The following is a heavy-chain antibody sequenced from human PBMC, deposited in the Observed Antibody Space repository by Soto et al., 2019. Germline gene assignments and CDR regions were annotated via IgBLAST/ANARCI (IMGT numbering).Heavy chain of an antibody. V-gene: IGHV4-31*03. Sequence: QVQLQKSGPGLVKPSQTLSLTCTVSGGSISSGGYYWSWIRQHPGKGLEWIGYIYHSGSTYYNPSLKSRVTISLDTSKNQFSLKLSSVTAADTAVYYCARDRDGSGSFSLYYYGMDVWGHGTTVTVSS. D-gene: IGHD3-10*01. J-gene: IGHJ6*02. CDR3: ARDRDGSGSFSLYYYGMDV. CDR1: GGSISSGGYY. CDR2: IYHSGST.